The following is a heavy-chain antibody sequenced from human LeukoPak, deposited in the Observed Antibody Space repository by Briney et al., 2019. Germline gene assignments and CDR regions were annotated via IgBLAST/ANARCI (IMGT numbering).Heavy chain of an antibody. CDR3: ARRDYFDY. CDR1: GFTVSSNY. CDR2: IKQDGSEK. J-gene: IGHJ4*02. V-gene: IGHV3-7*04. Sequence: GGSLRLSCAASGFTVSSNYMSWVRQAPGKGLEWVANIKQDGSEKNYVDSVKGRFTISRDNAKNSLYLQMNSLRVEDTAVYYCARRDYFDYWGQGTLVTVSS.